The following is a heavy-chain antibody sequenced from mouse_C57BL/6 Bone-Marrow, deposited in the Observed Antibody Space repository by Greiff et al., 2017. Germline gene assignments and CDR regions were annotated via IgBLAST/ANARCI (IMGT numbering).Heavy chain of an antibody. Sequence: QVQLQQPGAELVKPGASVKMSCKASGYTFTSYWITWVKQRPGQGLEWIGDIDPGSGSTNYNEKFKSKATLTVDTSSSTAYMQLSSLTSEDSSVYYSARVDDGYGYVDYWGQGTSLTVSS. CDR1: GYTFTSYW. D-gene: IGHD2-3*01. CDR2: IDPGSGST. CDR3: ARVDDGYGYVDY. V-gene: IGHV1-55*01. J-gene: IGHJ2*03.